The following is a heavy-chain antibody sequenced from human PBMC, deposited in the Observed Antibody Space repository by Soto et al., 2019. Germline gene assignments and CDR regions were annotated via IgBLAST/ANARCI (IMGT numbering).Heavy chain of an antibody. D-gene: IGHD4-17*01. CDR2: FDPEDGET. CDR1: GYTLTELS. Sequence: ASVKVSCKVSGYTLTELSMHWVRQAPGKGLEWMGGFDPEDGETICAQKFQGRVTMTEDTSTDTAYMELSSLRSEDTAVYYCATTMVTTFSYYYGMAVWGQGTTVTGSS. J-gene: IGHJ6*02. V-gene: IGHV1-24*01. CDR3: ATTMVTTFSYYYGMAV.